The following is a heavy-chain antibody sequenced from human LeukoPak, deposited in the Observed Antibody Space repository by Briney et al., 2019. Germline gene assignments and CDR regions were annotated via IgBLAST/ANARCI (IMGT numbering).Heavy chain of an antibody. Sequence: PGGSLRLSCAASGFTFSSYGMHWVRQAPGKGLEWVAVILCDGSNKYYADSVKGRFTISRDNSKNTLYLQMNSLGAEDTAVYYCAKLMSVRGAIMDKNGFDYWGQGTLVTVSS. J-gene: IGHJ4*02. D-gene: IGHD3-10*01. V-gene: IGHV3-30*18. CDR2: ILCDGSNK. CDR1: GFTFSSYG. CDR3: AKLMSVRGAIMDKNGFDY.